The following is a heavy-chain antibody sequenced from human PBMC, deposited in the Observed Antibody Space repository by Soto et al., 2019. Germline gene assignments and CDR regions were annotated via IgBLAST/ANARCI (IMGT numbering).Heavy chain of an antibody. Sequence: QVQLQQWGAGLLKPSETLSLTCAVYGGSFSGYYWTWIRQPPGTGLEWIGELNHSGSTNYNPSLKSRVTISVDTSKNQFSLKLTSVTAADTAVYYCARDKITGLFDYWGQGNLVTVSS. D-gene: IGHD2-8*02. CDR2: LNHSGST. CDR3: ARDKITGLFDY. J-gene: IGHJ4*02. CDR1: GGSFSGYY. V-gene: IGHV4-34*01.